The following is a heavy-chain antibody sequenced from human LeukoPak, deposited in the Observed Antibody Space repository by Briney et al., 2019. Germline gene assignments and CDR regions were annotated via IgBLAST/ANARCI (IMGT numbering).Heavy chain of an antibody. V-gene: IGHV4-59*01. CDR1: GGTISSYY. Sequence: SETLSLTCTVSGGTISSYYWSWIRQPPGKGLEWIGYMYYSGGSNYNPSLKSRGTMSIYTHKNQFSLKLSSVTAADTAVYYCAAAYYDILTGYYYDAFDIWGQGTMVAVSS. D-gene: IGHD3-9*01. CDR2: MYYSGGS. J-gene: IGHJ3*02. CDR3: AAAYYDILTGYYYDAFDI.